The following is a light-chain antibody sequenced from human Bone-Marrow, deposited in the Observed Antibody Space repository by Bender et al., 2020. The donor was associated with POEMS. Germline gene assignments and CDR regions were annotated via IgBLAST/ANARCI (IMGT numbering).Light chain of an antibody. CDR2: DFG. CDR3: AVWDDSLNGWV. J-gene: IGLJ3*02. Sequence: QSALTQPASVSGSPGQSITISCTGTSGDVGDYNLVSWYQHHPGKAPSLMIYDFGERPSEVPDRFSGSRSGTSASLAISGLQSEDEADYYCAVWDDSLNGWVFGGGTKLTVL. V-gene: IGLV2-14*02. CDR1: SGDVGDYNL.